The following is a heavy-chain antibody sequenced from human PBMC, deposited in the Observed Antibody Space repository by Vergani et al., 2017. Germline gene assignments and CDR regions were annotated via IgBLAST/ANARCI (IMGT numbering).Heavy chain of an antibody. CDR3: AGKGWELLRGFDI. CDR1: GFTVSSNH. J-gene: IGHJ3*02. Sequence: EVQLVETGGGLIQPGGSLRLSCAASGFTVSSNHMSWVRQAPGKGLEWVSVINSGGSTNYADAAGGRFPISRENSKNTLYLQMSSLRAEDAAVYDYAGKGWELLRGFDIWGQGTMVTVSS. CDR2: INSGGST. V-gene: IGHV3-53*02. D-gene: IGHD1-26*01.